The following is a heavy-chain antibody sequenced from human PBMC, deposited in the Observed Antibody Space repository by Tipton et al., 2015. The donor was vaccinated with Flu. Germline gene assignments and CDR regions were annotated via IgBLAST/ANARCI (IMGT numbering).Heavy chain of an antibody. V-gene: IGHV4-4*07. CDR3: ARMPEWLGYGFDI. CDR1: GASISTYY. D-gene: IGHD3-3*01. Sequence: GLVKPSETLSLTCTVSGASISTYYWSWIRQSAGKGLEWIGRIYPGESTGESTYYNPSFQSRVIISVDTSKNRFFLNLRSLTAADTAVYYCARMPEWLGYGFDIWGQGTMVTVSS. J-gene: IGHJ3*02. CDR2: IYPGESTGEST.